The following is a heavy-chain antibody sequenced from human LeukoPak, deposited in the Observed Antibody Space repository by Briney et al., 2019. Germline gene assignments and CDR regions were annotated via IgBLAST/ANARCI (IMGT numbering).Heavy chain of an antibody. CDR1: GYTFTSYA. D-gene: IGHD5-18*01. CDR3: ARDLGWDTAMVIFH. V-gene: IGHV7-4-1*02. Sequence: ASVKVSCKASGYTFTSYAMNWVRQAPGQGLEWMGWINANTGNPTYAQGFTGRFVFSLDTSVSTAYLQISSLKAEDTAVYYCARDLGWDTAMVIFHWGQGTLVTVSS. CDR2: INANTGNP. J-gene: IGHJ4*02.